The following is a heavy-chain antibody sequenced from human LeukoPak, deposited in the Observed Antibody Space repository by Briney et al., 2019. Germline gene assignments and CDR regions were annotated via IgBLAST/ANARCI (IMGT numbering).Heavy chain of an antibody. D-gene: IGHD6-13*01. J-gene: IGHJ5*02. CDR1: GGSISSGGYY. Sequence: SETLSLTCTVSGGSISSGGYYWSWIRQHPGKGLEWIGYIYYSGSTYYNPSLKSRVTISVDTSKNQFSLKLSSVTAADTAVYYCARRVTAAPNWFDPWGQGTLVIVSS. V-gene: IGHV4-31*03. CDR3: ARRVTAAPNWFDP. CDR2: IYYSGST.